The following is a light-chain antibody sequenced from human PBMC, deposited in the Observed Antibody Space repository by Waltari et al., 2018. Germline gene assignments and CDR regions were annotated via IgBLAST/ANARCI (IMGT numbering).Light chain of an antibody. CDR2: AAS. Sequence: DINLSPSPSPLSPSIGDRVTVTCRPSHFVNKSLQWYQHEPGKTPKLTIYAASALQSGAPSRFSGRGAGTEFTITISNLQPEDVANYYCQQTYSTGTFGQGTKVE. CDR3: QQTYSTGT. J-gene: IGKJ1*01. V-gene: IGKV1-39*01. CDR1: HFVNKS.